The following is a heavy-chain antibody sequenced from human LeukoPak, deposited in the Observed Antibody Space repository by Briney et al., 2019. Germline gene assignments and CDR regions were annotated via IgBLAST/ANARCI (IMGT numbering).Heavy chain of an antibody. J-gene: IGHJ6*04. CDR1: GFTISSYS. CDR3: AELGITMIGGV. CDR2: ISSSGSTI. V-gene: IGHV3-48*04. Sequence: GGSLRLSCAASGFTISSYSMNWVRQAPGKGLERVSYISSSGSTIYYADSVKGRFTISRDNAKNSLYLQMNSLRAEDTAVYYCAELGITMIGGVWGKGTTVTISS. D-gene: IGHD3-10*02.